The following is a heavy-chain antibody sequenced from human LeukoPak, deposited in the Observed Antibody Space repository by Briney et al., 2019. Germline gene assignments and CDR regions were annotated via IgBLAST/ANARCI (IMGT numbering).Heavy chain of an antibody. V-gene: IGHV3-74*01. CDR2: INNDGRST. D-gene: IGHD5-18*01. CDR3: ARDGVTRRYNMYFYMDV. Sequence: GGSLRLSCAASGFAFSTYTIHWVRQVPGKGLMWVSRINNDGRSTTYADSVKDRFLISRDYSNNMLYLQMDSLRSEDTAVYYCARDGVTRRYNMYFYMDVWGKGTPVTVSS. J-gene: IGHJ6*03. CDR1: GFAFSTYT.